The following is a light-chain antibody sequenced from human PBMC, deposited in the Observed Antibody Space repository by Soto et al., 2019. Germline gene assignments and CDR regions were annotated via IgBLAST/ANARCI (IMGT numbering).Light chain of an antibody. CDR2: KAS. CDR3: QQYDSYSLRT. Sequence: DIQMTQSPSTLSASVGDGVTITCRASQTITTSLAWYQQKPGKAPKLLIYKASILESGVPSRFSGSGSGTEFTLTISSLQPDDFATYYCQQYDSYSLRTFGQGTKVEI. V-gene: IGKV1-5*03. J-gene: IGKJ1*01. CDR1: QTITTS.